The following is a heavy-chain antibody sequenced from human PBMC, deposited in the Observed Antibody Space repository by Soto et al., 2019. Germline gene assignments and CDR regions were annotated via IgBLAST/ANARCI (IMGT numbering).Heavy chain of an antibody. Sequence: EGQLVQSGGGLVKPGGSLRLSCTASGFSFYAYYMNWIRQAPGKGLEWVSSIGSSGNDIQYADSVKGRFTISRDNAKNSLFLHMTSLRAEYTAVYYCARGGWYQLSLGSYWGQGALVSV. J-gene: IGHJ4*02. CDR3: ARGGWYQLSLGSY. CDR1: GFSFYAYY. V-gene: IGHV3-21*06. D-gene: IGHD2-2*01. CDR2: IGSSGNDI.